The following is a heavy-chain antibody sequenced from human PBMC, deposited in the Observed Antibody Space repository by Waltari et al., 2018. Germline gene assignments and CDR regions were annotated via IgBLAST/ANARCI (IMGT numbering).Heavy chain of an antibody. D-gene: IGHD3-9*01. Sequence: KESGPTLVKPTQTLTLTCTFSGFSLSTSGVGVGWIRQPPGKGLEWIGYADYTGRTNYNPSIRSRLTISVDTSKNQFSLNLNSVTAADTAVYYCARDLGGFNHFDWFLSIWGPGTMVTVSS. J-gene: IGHJ3*02. CDR1: GFSLSTSGVG. V-gene: IGHV4-61*08. CDR2: ADYTGRT. CDR3: ARDLGGFNHFDWFLSI.